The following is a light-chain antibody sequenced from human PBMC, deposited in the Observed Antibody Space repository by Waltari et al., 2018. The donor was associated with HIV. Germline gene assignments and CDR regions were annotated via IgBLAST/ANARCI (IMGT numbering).Light chain of an antibody. CDR1: PRDVGGYTY. V-gene: IGLV2-8*01. Sequence: SALTQPPSASGSPAQSVTLPCPGTPRDVGGYTYVSWYQQHPGKAPKLMIYEVSQRPSGVPDRFSGSKSGNTASLTVSGLQAEDEADYYCSSSRVFGGGTKLTVL. CDR3: SSSRV. CDR2: EVS. J-gene: IGLJ3*02.